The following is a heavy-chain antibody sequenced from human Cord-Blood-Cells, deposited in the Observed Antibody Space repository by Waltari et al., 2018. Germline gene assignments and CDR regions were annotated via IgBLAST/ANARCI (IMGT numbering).Heavy chain of an antibody. D-gene: IGHD1-26*01. CDR3: ARDGIYWYFDL. V-gene: IGHV3-7*01. J-gene: IGHJ2*01. CDR1: GFTFSSYW. CDR2: IKQDGSEK. Sequence: EVQLVESGGGLVQPGESLRLSCAASGFTFSSYWMSWVRQAPGKGLEWVANIKQDGSEKYYVDSVKGRFTIARDNAKNSLYLQMNSLRAEDTAVYYCARDGIYWYFDLWGRGTLVTVSS.